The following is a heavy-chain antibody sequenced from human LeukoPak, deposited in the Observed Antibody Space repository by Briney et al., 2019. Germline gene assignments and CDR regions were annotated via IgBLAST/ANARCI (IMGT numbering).Heavy chain of an antibody. D-gene: IGHD5-12*01. CDR3: ARLGYGGYDENWFDP. CDR2: IYYSGRT. J-gene: IGHJ5*02. Sequence: PSETLSLTCTVSGGSISSYYWSWIRQSPGKGLEWIGYIYYSGRTNYNPSLKSRVTISVDTSKNQLSLKLSSVTAADTAVYYCARLGYGGYDENWFDPWGQGTLVTVS. V-gene: IGHV4-59*01. CDR1: GGSISSYY.